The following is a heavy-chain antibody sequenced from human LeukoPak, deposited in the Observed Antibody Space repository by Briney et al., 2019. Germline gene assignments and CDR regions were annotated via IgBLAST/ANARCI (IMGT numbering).Heavy chain of an antibody. D-gene: IGHD3-10*01. Sequence: SETLSLTCTVSGGSSRSSSYYWGWIRQPPGKGLEFVGSIYYSGSSYYHPSLKSRVTISIDTSKNQFSLKLYSVTAADTALYYCARYTRGTYYFDSWGQGTLVTVSS. J-gene: IGHJ4*02. CDR1: GGSSRSSSYY. CDR2: IYYSGSS. CDR3: ARYTRGTYYFDS. V-gene: IGHV4-39*01.